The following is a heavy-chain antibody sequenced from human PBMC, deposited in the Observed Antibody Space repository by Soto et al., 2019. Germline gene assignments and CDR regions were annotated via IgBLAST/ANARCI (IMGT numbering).Heavy chain of an antibody. CDR1: GYTFTSYG. Sequence: QVQLVQSGAEVKKPGASVKVSCKASGYTFTSYGISWVRQAPGQGLEWMGWISAYNGNTNYAQKLQGRVTMTTDTSTSTAYMELRSLRSDDTAVYYCASSQLLYRSVEYYYGMDVCGQGTTVTVSS. CDR2: ISAYNGNT. J-gene: IGHJ6*02. CDR3: ASSQLLYRSVEYYYGMDV. V-gene: IGHV1-18*01. D-gene: IGHD2-2*02.